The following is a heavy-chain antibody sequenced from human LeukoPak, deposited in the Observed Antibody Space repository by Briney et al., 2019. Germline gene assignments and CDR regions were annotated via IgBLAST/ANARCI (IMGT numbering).Heavy chain of an antibody. CDR1: GYTFTSYG. Sequence: ASVKVSCKASGYTFTSYGISWARQAPGQGLEWMGWISAYNGNTNYAQKLQGRVTMTTDTSTSTAYMELRSLRSDDTAVYYCARGFRRYYYDSSGYYPDYYFDYWVQGTLVTVSS. V-gene: IGHV1-18*01. CDR3: ARGFRRYYYDSSGYYPDYYFDY. J-gene: IGHJ4*02. D-gene: IGHD3-22*01. CDR2: ISAYNGNT.